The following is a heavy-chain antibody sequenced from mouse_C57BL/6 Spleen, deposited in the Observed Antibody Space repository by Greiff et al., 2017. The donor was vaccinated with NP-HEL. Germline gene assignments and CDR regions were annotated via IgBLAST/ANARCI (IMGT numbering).Heavy chain of an antibody. CDR1: GYTFTSYW. CDR2: INPSNGGT. J-gene: IGHJ4*01. CDR3: ASGGHYYAMDY. V-gene: IGHV1-53*01. Sequence: QVQLQQPGTELVKPGASVKLSCKASGYTFTSYWMHWVKQRPGQGLEWIGNINPSNGGTNYNEKFKSKATLTVDKSSSTAYMQLSSLTSEYAAVYYCASGGHYYAMDYWGQGTSVTVSS. D-gene: IGHD1-1*02.